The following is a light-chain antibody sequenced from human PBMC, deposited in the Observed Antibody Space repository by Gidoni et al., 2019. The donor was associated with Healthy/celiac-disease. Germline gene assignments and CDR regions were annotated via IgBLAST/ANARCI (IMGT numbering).Light chain of an antibody. J-gene: IGKJ2*04. Sequence: DIQMTQSPSSLSASVGDRVTITCRASQSISSYLNWYQQKPGKAPKLLIYAASSLQSGVPSRFSGSGSGTDFTLTISSLQPEDFATYYCQQSYSTPMCSFGQGTKL. V-gene: IGKV1-39*01. CDR3: QQSYSTPMCS. CDR1: QSISSY. CDR2: AAS.